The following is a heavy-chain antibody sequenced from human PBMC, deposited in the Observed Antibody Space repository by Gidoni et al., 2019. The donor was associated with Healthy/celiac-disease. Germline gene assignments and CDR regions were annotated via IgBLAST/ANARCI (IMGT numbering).Heavy chain of an antibody. V-gene: IGHV1-69*06. J-gene: IGHJ6*02. Sequence: MGGIIPIFGTANYAQKFQGRVTITADKSTSTAYMELSSLRSEDTAVYYCAREPLDPPPYGMDVWGQGTTVTVSS. CDR2: IIPIFGTA. CDR3: AREPLDPPPYGMDV.